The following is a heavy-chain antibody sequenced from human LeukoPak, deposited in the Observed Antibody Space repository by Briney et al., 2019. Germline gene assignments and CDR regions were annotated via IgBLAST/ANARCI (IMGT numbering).Heavy chain of an antibody. CDR1: GFTFSSYA. CDR3: AKESPYGSGSRNYYFHY. J-gene: IGHJ4*02. D-gene: IGHD3-10*01. CDR2: ISGSADRT. V-gene: IGHV3-23*01. Sequence: GGSLRLSCAASGFTFSSYAMSWVRQAPGKGLEWVSAISGSADRTYYADSVKGRFTISRDNSKNTLYLQMNSLRPEDSAVYYYAKESPYGSGSRNYYFHYWGQGTLVTVSS.